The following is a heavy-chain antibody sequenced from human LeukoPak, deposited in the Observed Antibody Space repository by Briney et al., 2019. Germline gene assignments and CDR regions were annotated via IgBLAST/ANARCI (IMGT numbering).Heavy chain of an antibody. Sequence: GGSLRLSCAASGFTFSSYGMHWVRQAPGKGLEWVAFIRYDGSNKYYADSVKGRFTISRDNSKNTLYLQMNSLRAEDTAVYYCAKDEDGDNTRTPPDYWGQGTLVTVSS. V-gene: IGHV3-30*02. CDR2: IRYDGSNK. CDR3: AKDEDGDNTRTPPDY. CDR1: GFTFSSYG. J-gene: IGHJ4*02. D-gene: IGHD7-27*01.